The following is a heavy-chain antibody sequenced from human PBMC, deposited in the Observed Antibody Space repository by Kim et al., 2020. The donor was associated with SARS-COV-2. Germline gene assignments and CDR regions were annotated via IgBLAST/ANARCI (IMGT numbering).Heavy chain of an antibody. J-gene: IGHJ4*02. D-gene: IGHD3-3*01. CDR3: AREQGGVYGN. CDR2: NP. Sequence: NPTYAQGFTGRFVFSLDTSVSTAYLQISSLKAEDTAVYYCAREQGGVYGNWGQGTLVTVSS. V-gene: IGHV7-4-1*02.